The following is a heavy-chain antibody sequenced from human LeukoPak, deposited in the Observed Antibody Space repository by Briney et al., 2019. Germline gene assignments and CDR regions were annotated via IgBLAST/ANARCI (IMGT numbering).Heavy chain of an antibody. CDR2: ISYDGSNK. CDR1: GFTFSSYG. J-gene: IGHJ4*02. CDR3: AKDLDYYDSSGYSFDY. D-gene: IGHD3-22*01. V-gene: IGHV3-30*18. Sequence: PGRSLRLSCAASGFTFSSYGMHWVRQAPGKGLEWVAVISYDGSNKYYADSVKGRFTISRDSSKNTLYLQMNSLRAEDTAVYYCAKDLDYYDSSGYSFDYXXQXTXVTVSS.